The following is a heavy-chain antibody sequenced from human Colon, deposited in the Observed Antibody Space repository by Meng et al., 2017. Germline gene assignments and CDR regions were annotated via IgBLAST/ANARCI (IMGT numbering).Heavy chain of an antibody. CDR1: GFTFSIYD. CDR2: ISDSGDRT. J-gene: IGHJ4*02. CDR3: TRIAKAGTYFEY. Sequence: EVQWVESGGGLVQPRGSLILSCAASGFTFSIYDMSWVRQAPGKGLEGIAVISDSGDRTYYADSVTGRFTISRDNSKNTVYLHMNSLRVDDTAVYYCTRIAKAGTYFEYWGQGTLVTVSS. V-gene: IGHV3-23*04. D-gene: IGHD6-13*01.